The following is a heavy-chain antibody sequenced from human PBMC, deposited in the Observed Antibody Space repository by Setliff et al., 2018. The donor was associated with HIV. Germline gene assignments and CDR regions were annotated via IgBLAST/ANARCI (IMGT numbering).Heavy chain of an antibody. D-gene: IGHD3-10*01. CDR1: GFTFSSYW. Sequence: GGSLRLSCAASGFTFSSYWVHWVRQAPGKGLVWVSHINSDGSSTSYADSVKGRFTISRDNAKNTLYLQMNSLRAEDTAVYYCARKTAYYYGSGTYYKFDYWGQGTLVTVSS. V-gene: IGHV3-74*01. J-gene: IGHJ4*02. CDR3: ARKTAYYYGSGTYYKFDY. CDR2: INSDGSST.